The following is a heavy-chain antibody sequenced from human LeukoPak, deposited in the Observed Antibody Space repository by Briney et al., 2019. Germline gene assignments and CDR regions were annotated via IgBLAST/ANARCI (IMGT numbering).Heavy chain of an antibody. V-gene: IGHV3-21*01. J-gene: IGHJ4*02. D-gene: IGHD3-3*01. CDR2: ISSSSSYI. CDR3: ARVRDFWSGYDFDY. Sequence: RGSLRLSCAASGFTFSSYSMNWVRQAPGKGLEWVSSISSSSSYIYYADSVKGRFTISRDNAKNSLYLQMNSLRAEDTAVYYCARVRDFWSGYDFDYWGQGTLVTVSS. CDR1: GFTFSSYS.